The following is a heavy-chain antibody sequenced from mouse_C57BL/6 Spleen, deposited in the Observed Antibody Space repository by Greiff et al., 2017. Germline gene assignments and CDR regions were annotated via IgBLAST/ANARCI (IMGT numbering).Heavy chain of an antibody. CDR2: IYPGDGDT. CDR3: ARGGLGHYLDE. CDR1: GYAFSSSW. V-gene: IGHV1-82*01. D-gene: IGHD4-1*01. Sequence: VQLQQSGPELVKPGASVKISCKASGYAFSSSWMNWVKQRPGKGLEWIGRIYPGDGDTNYNGKFKGKATLTADKSSSTAYMQLSSLTAEDSAVYFCARGGLGHYLDEGGQGTTLTVSS. J-gene: IGHJ2*01.